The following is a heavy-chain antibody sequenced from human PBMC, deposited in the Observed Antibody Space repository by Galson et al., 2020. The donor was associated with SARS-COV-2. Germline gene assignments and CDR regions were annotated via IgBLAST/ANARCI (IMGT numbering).Heavy chain of an antibody. CDR2: IWSDRPNR. CDR1: GFTFKTHA. J-gene: IGHJ1*01. CDR3: VTDPPGSGWAFRD. D-gene: IGHD6-19*01. V-gene: IGHV3-33*01. Sequence: GESLKISCGASGFTFKTHAMHWVRQASGKGLEWVAMIWSDRPNRYYADSVKGRFTISRDNSKNTVDLEISGLRPEDTAVYYCVTDPPGSGWAFRDWGQGTQVTVSS.